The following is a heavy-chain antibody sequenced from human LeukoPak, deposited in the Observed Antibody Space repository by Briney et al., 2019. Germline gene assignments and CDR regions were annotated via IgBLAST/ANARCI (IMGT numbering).Heavy chain of an antibody. Sequence: SETLSLTCNVSGDSISSSSYFWDWIRQPPGKGLEWIGNVYYTGDTHYNPSLESRVTISVDRSKNQFSLKLSSVTAADTAVYYCARISYDSSGLDAFDIWGQGTMVTVSS. D-gene: IGHD3-22*01. CDR1: GDSISSSSYF. CDR2: VYYTGDT. V-gene: IGHV4-39*07. CDR3: ARISYDSSGLDAFDI. J-gene: IGHJ3*02.